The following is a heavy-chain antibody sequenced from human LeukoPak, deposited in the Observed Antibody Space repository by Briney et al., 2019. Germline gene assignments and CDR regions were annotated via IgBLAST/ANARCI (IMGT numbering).Heavy chain of an antibody. D-gene: IGHD3-16*01. CDR3: AKVLWGAYYYGMDV. V-gene: IGHV3-23*01. Sequence: GGSLRHSCAASGFTFSNCAMSWVRQTPGKGLEWVSAISGGGGSTYYADSVMGRFTISRDNSKNTLYLQLDSLRAEDTAVYFCAKVLWGAYYYGMDVWGQGTTVTVSS. J-gene: IGHJ6*02. CDR1: GFTFSNCA. CDR2: ISGGGGST.